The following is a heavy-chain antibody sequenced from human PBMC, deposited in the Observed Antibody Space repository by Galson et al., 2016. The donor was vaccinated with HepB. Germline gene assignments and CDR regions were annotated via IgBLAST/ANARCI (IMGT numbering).Heavy chain of an antibody. CDR1: GGSISSSRYY. J-gene: IGHJ4*02. CDR2: VSYSGSS. CDR3: ACISDPCY. D-gene: IGHD1-14*01. Sequence: SETLSLTCTVSGGSISSSRYYWGWIRQPPGKGLEWVGSVSYSGSSYYNPSLKSRVTISVDTSKNQFSLKLFSATAADPAVYYCACISDPCYWGQGTLVTVSS. V-gene: IGHV4-39*01.